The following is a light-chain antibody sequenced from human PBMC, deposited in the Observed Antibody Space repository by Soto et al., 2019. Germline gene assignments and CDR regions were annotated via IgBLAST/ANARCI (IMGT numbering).Light chain of an antibody. J-gene: IGKJ4*01. CDR2: AAS. CDR1: QSIRNN. V-gene: IGKV3-15*01. Sequence: EIVMTQSPATLSVSLGERATLSCRASQSIRNNLDWYHQGPGQAPRLLIYAASARATGIPARFSGSGSGTEFTLTISGLQSEDFGLYYCQQFGVSPTFGGGTKVDIK. CDR3: QQFGVSPT.